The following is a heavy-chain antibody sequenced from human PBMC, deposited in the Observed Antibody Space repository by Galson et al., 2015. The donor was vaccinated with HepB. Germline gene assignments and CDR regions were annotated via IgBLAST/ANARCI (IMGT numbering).Heavy chain of an antibody. Sequence: QSGAEVKKPGESLKISCKGSGYSFTSYWIGWVRQMPGKGLEWMGIIYPGDSDTRYSPSFQGQVTISADKSISTAYLQWSSLKASDSAMYYCARDGTLGSSWWRTRENKNAFEIWGHGTMVTVSS. V-gene: IGHV5-51*03. CDR2: IYPGDSDT. CDR1: GYSFTSYW. CDR3: ARDGTLGSSWWRTRENKNAFEI. J-gene: IGHJ3*02. D-gene: IGHD6-13*01.